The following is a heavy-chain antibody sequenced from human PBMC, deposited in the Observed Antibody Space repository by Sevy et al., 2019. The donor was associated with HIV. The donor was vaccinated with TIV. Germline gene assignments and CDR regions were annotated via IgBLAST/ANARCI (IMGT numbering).Heavy chain of an antibody. Sequence: SETLSLTCAVYGGSFSGYYWSWIRQPPGKGLEWIGEINHSGSTNYNPSLKSRVTISVDTSKNQYSLKLSSVTAADTATYYCARSGAEQQLGHFDYWGQGTLVTVSS. CDR3: ARSGAEQQLGHFDY. J-gene: IGHJ4*02. CDR2: INHSGST. CDR1: GGSFSGYY. D-gene: IGHD6-13*01. V-gene: IGHV4-34*01.